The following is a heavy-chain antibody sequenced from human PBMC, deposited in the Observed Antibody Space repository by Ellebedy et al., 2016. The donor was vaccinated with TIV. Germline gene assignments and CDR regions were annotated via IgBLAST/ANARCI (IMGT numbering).Heavy chain of an antibody. J-gene: IGHJ4*02. CDR1: GGSISGYY. Sequence: MPSETLSLTCTVSGGSISGYYWSWIRQTPEKGLEWIGFIYYRGTTDYNPSLQSRFTMSVDTSKNQFSLKMNSVTAADADMYYCARRAAGLSTKFDSWGQGALVTVSS. CDR3: ARRAAGLSTKFDS. V-gene: IGHV4-59*01. D-gene: IGHD2-15*01. CDR2: IYYRGTT.